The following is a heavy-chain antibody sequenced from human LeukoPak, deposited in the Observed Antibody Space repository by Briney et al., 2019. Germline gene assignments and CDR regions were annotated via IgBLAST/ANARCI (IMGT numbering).Heavy chain of an antibody. D-gene: IGHD6-19*01. CDR1: GGSISSSSYY. V-gene: IGHV4-39*01. J-gene: IGHJ4*02. CDR2: IYYSGST. CDR3: ARHSARGGWYAHFFDY. Sequence: SETLSLTCTVSGGSISSSSYYWGWIRQPPGKGLEWIGSIYYSGSTYYNPSLKSRVTISVDTSKNQFSLKLSSVTAADTAVYYCARHSARGGWYAHFFDYWGQGTLVTVSS.